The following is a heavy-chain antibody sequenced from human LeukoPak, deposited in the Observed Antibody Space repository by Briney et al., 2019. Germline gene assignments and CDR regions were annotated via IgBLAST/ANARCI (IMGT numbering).Heavy chain of an antibody. V-gene: IGHV3-21*01. CDR1: GFTFSSYS. CDR3: AKEFDSVVVVPAAMEY. D-gene: IGHD2-2*01. Sequence: GGSLRLSCAASGFTFSSYSMNWVRQAPGKGLEWVSSISSSSSYIYYADSVKGRFTISRDNAKNSLYLQMNSLRAEDTAVYYCAKEFDSVVVVPAAMEYWGQGTLVTVSS. J-gene: IGHJ4*02. CDR2: ISSSSSYI.